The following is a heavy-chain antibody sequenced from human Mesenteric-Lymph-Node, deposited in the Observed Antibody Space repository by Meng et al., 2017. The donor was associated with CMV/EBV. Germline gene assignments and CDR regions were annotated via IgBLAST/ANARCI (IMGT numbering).Heavy chain of an antibody. Sequence: GGSLRLSCAASGFTFSSYAMSWVRQAPGKGLEWVSYISSSGSTIYYADSVKGRFTISRDNSKNTLYLQMNSLRAEDTAVYYCAKAFPIMIVVVIARGGYYFDYWGQGTLVTVSS. CDR2: ISSSGSTI. J-gene: IGHJ4*02. V-gene: IGHV3-23*01. CDR1: GFTFSSYA. CDR3: AKAFPIMIVVVIARGGYYFDY. D-gene: IGHD3-22*01.